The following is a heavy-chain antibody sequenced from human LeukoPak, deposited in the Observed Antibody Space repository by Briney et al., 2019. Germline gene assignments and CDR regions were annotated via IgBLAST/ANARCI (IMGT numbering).Heavy chain of an antibody. CDR3: ARVEHGSGSYAPSFDY. CDR2: ISSSSSTI. J-gene: IGHJ4*02. D-gene: IGHD3-10*01. Sequence: GGSLRLSCAASGFTFSSYSMNWVRQAPGEGLEWVSYISSSSSTIYYADSVKGRFTISRDNAKNSLYLQMNSLRDEDTAVYYCARVEHGSGSYAPSFDYWGQGTLVTVSS. V-gene: IGHV3-48*02. CDR1: GFTFSSYS.